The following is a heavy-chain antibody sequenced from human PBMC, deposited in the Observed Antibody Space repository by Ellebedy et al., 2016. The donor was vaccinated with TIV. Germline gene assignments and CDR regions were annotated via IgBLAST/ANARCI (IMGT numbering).Heavy chain of an antibody. CDR3: ARGWRNYYDSSGYFDY. CDR2: INPSGGNT. D-gene: IGHD3-22*01. J-gene: IGHJ4*02. CDR1: GYTFTSCY. Sequence: AASVKVSCKASGYTFTSCYMLWVRQAPGQGLEWVGIINPSGGNTTYAQKFQGRVTMTTDTSTSTAYMELRSLRSDDTAVYFCARGWRNYYDSSGYFDYWGQGTLVSVSS. V-gene: IGHV1-46*01.